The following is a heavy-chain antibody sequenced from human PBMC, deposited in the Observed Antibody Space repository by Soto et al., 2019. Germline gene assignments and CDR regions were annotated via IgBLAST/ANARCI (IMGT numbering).Heavy chain of an antibody. CDR3: ARDNRSGPDY. V-gene: IGHV4-31*03. CDR1: GGSISSVGYY. CDR2: IYYSGST. J-gene: IGHJ4*02. D-gene: IGHD2-15*01. Sequence: SETLSLTCTVSGGSISSVGYYWSGIRHHPGKGLEWIGYIYYSGSTYYNPSLKSRVTISVDTSKNQFSLKLSSVTAADTAVYYCARDNRSGPDYWGQGTLVTVS.